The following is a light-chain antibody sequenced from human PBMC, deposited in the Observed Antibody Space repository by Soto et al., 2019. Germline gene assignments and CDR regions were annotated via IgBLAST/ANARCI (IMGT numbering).Light chain of an antibody. J-gene: IGLJ3*02. CDR2: DVT. Sequence: QSALTQPASVSGSPGQSITISCTGTSSDVGAYNYVPWYQNHPGKVPKLMIYDVTFRPSGVSNRFSGSKSGSTASLTISGLQAEDEADYFCSSQTSVNTLVFGGGTKLTVL. V-gene: IGLV2-14*03. CDR1: SSDVGAYNY. CDR3: SSQTSVNTLV.